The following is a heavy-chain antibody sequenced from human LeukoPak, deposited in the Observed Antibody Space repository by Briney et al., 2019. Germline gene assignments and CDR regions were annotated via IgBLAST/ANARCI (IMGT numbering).Heavy chain of an antibody. CDR3: AKDPSSEQWLVRGGYFDY. V-gene: IGHV3-30*02. CDR2: IRYDGSNK. J-gene: IGHJ4*02. CDR1: GFTFRSYG. D-gene: IGHD6-19*01. Sequence: GGSLRLSCAASGFTFRSYGMHWVRQAPGKGLEWVAFIRYDGSNKYYADSVKGRFTISRDNSKSTLCLQMNSLRAEDTAVYYCAKDPSSEQWLVRGGYFDYWGQGTLVTVSS.